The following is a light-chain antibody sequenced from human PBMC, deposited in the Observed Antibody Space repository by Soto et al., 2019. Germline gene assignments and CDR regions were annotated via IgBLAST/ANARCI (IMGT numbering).Light chain of an antibody. J-gene: IGLJ3*02. CDR3: NSYTSSSTLV. V-gene: IGLV2-14*01. Sequence: QSALTQPASVSGSPGQSITISCTGTSSDVGGYNFVSWFQQHPGKAPKLMIYEVSYRPSGVSNRFSGSKSGNTASLTISGLQAEDEADYYCNSYTSSSTLVFGGGTKVTV. CDR2: EVS. CDR1: SSDVGGYNF.